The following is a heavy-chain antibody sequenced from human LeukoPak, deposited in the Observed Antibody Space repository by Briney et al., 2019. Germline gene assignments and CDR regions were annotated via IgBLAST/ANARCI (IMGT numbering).Heavy chain of an antibody. CDR3: ATGGRRHKSGYSYGLNNWFDP. J-gene: IGHJ5*02. CDR2: FDPEDGET. Sequence: ASVKVSCKVSGYTLTELSMHWVRQAPGKGLEWMGGFDPEDGETIYAQKFQGRVTMTEDTSTDTAYMELSSLRSEDTAVYYCATGGRRHKSGYSYGLNNWFDPWGQGTLVTVSS. V-gene: IGHV1-24*01. CDR1: GYTLTELS. D-gene: IGHD5-18*01.